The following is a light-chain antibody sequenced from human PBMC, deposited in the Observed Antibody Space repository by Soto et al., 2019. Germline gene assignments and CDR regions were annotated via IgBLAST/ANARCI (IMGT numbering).Light chain of an antibody. V-gene: IGKV1-12*01. CDR1: QSINSW. CDR2: TAS. CDR3: QQSNSLPLP. J-gene: IGKJ1*01. Sequence: QLTQSPSTLSTSVGDRVTITCRASQSINSWLAWYQQKPGKAPKLLIYTASRLQSGVPSRFSGSGSGTDFTLTISSLQPEDFATYYCQQSNSLPLPFGQGTKVDI.